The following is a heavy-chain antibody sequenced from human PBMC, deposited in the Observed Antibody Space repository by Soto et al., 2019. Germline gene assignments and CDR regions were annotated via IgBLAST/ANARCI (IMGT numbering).Heavy chain of an antibody. Sequence: GSLRLSCAASGFTFSGSAMHWVRQASGKGLEWVGRIRSRANSYATAYAASVKGRFTISRDDSKNTAYLQMNSLKTEDTAVYYCTRLDSRSVTIFGVVTPRAFDIWGQGTMVTVSS. CDR2: IRSRANSYAT. J-gene: IGHJ3*02. CDR1: GFTFSGSA. V-gene: IGHV3-73*01. CDR3: TRLDSRSVTIFGVVTPRAFDI. D-gene: IGHD3-3*01.